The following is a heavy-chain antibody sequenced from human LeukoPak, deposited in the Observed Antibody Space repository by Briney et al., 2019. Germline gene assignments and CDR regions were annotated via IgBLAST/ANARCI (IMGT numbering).Heavy chain of an antibody. J-gene: IGHJ6*03. D-gene: IGHD5-12*01. Sequence: GGSLRLSCAASGFTFSSYAMSWVRQAPGKGMEWVSAISGSGGSTYYADSVKGRFTISRDNSKNTLYLQMNSLRAEDTAVYYCAKEWLRFEYYYMDVWGKGTTVTISS. CDR3: AKEWLRFEYYYMDV. CDR1: GFTFSSYA. CDR2: ISGSGGST. V-gene: IGHV3-23*01.